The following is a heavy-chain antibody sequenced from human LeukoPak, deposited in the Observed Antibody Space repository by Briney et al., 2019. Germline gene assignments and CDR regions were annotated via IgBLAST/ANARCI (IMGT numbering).Heavy chain of an antibody. V-gene: IGHV3-11*01. CDR2: ISSSGSTI. J-gene: IGHJ4*02. CDR1: GFTFSDYY. CDR3: ARVLPRSDHYFDY. Sequence: GGSLRLSCAASGFTFSDYYMSWIRQAPGKGLEWVSYISSSGSTIYYADSVKGRFTISRDNAKNSLYLQMNSLRAEDTAVYYCARVLPRSDHYFDYWGQGTLVTVSS. D-gene: IGHD3-3*01.